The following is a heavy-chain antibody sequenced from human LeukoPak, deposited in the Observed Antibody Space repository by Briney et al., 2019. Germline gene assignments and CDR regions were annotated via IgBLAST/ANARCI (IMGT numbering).Heavy chain of an antibody. J-gene: IGHJ4*02. CDR2: FDPEDGET. D-gene: IGHD3-10*01. CDR1: GYTLTELS. Sequence: ASVKVSCKVSGYTLTELSMHWVRQAPGKGLEWMGGFDPEDGETIYAQKFQGRVTMTEDTSTDTAYMELSSLRSEDTAVYYCASSLPGQGYFDYWGQGTLVTVSS. CDR3: ASSLPGQGYFDY. V-gene: IGHV1-24*01.